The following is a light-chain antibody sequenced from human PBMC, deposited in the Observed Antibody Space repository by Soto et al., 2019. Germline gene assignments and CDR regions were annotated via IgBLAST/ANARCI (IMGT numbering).Light chain of an antibody. Sequence: QPVLTQPRSVSGSPGQSVTISCTGTTGDVGAYNFVSWYQLHPGKAPKLMIYDASKRPSGVPDRFSASKSGNTASLTISGLQAEDEADYYCCSYAGSFTWVFGGGTQLTVL. CDR3: CSYAGSFTWV. CDR2: DAS. J-gene: IGLJ3*02. V-gene: IGLV2-11*01. CDR1: TGDVGAYNF.